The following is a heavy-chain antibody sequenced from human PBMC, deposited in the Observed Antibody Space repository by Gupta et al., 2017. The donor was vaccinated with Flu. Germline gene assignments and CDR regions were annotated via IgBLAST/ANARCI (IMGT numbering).Heavy chain of an antibody. CDR2: IWYDGSNK. V-gene: IGHV3-33*01. Sequence: QVQLVESGGGVVQPGRSLRLSCAASGFTFSRYGMHWVRQAPGKGLEWVAVIWYDGSNKYYADSVKGRFTISRDNSKNTLYLQMNSLRAEDTAVYYCARDPTHCSGGSCYAGEFDYWGQGTLVTVSS. CDR1: GFTFSRYG. CDR3: ARDPTHCSGGSCYAGEFDY. D-gene: IGHD2-15*01. J-gene: IGHJ4*02.